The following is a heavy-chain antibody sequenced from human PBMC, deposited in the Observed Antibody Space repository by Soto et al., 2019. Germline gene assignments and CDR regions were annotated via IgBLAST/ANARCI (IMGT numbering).Heavy chain of an antibody. J-gene: IGHJ2*01. CDR2: INPNSGGT. D-gene: IGHD3-22*01. CDR3: ARDQGHYYDSRRYFDL. V-gene: IGHV1-2*02. CDR1: GYTFTGYY. Sequence: QVQLVQSGAEVKKPGASVKVSCKASGYTFTGYYMHWVRQAPGQGLEWMGWINPNSGGTNYAQKFQGRVTITADESTSTAYMELSSLRSEDTAVYYCARDQGHYYDSRRYFDLWGRGTLVTVSS.